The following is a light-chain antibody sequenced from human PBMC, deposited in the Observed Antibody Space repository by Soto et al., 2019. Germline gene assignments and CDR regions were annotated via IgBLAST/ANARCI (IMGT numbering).Light chain of an antibody. CDR2: DVS. V-gene: IGLV2-14*01. CDR1: SSGVGGYNY. CDR3: SSHTSSSTLYV. Sequence: QSVLTQPASVSGSPGQSITISCTGTSSGVGGYNYVSWYQQHPGKAPKLMIYDVSNRPSGVSNRFSGSKSANTASLTLSGLQAEDEADYYCSSHTSSSTLYVFGGGTKVTAL. J-gene: IGLJ1*01.